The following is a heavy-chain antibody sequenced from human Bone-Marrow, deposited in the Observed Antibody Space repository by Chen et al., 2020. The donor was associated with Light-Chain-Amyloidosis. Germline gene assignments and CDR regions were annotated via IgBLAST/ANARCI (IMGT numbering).Heavy chain of an antibody. CDR1: GFTFSSYA. CDR2: ISGSGVST. J-gene: IGHJ6*02. CDR3: AATFSSVTTYYYYYGMDV. D-gene: IGHD4-17*01. V-gene: IGHV3-23*01. Sequence: EVQLLESGGGLVQPGGSLRLSCAASGFTFSSYAMSWVRQAPGKGLEWVSAISGSGVSTYYADSVKGRFTISRDNSKNTLYLQMNSLRAEDTAVYYCAATFSSVTTYYYYYGMDVWGQGTTVTVSS.